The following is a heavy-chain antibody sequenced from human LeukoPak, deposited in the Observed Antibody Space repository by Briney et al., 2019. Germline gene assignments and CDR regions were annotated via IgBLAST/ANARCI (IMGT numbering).Heavy chain of an antibody. J-gene: IGHJ4*02. CDR3: ARDRYDLLTGYFRFDY. CDR2: IHHNGNT. V-gene: IGHV4-4*02. CDR1: GDSIASGNW. D-gene: IGHD3-9*01. Sequence: PSETLSLTCTVSGDSIASGNWWSWVRQPPGKGLEWIGEIHHNGNTKYNPSLQSRITLSIDNSKNQFSLNVTSVTAADTAVYYCARDRYDLLTGYFRFDYWGQGAQVTVSS.